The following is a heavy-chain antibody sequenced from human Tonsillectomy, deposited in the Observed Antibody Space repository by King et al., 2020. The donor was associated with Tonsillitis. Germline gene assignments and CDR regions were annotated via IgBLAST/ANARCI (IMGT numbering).Heavy chain of an antibody. CDR2: INPDNGDT. Sequence: QLVQSGAEVKKPGASVKVSCKASGYDFTGYYIHWVRQAPGQGLEWLGWINPDNGDTSHAQKFQCRVAMTRDTSISTAYMELSRLRSDDTAVYYCSTYRNLISVVTKTDAIDMWGQGTMVTVS. V-gene: IGHV1-2*02. CDR1: GYDFTGYY. CDR3: STYRNLISVVTKTDAIDM. J-gene: IGHJ3*02. D-gene: IGHD2-21*02.